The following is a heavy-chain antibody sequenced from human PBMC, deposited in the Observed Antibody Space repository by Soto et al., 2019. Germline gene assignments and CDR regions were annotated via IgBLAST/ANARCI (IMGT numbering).Heavy chain of an antibody. Sequence: SETLSLTCTVSGGSISSYFYIWVRQPPGKGLEWIGSVYYTGATDYNPSLKSRVTISVDTSKTQFSLNLRSVTAADTAVYYCARDLAAVPRAFDYWGRGTLVTVSS. CDR1: GGSISSYF. D-gene: IGHD6-13*01. CDR2: VYYTGAT. J-gene: IGHJ4*02. V-gene: IGHV4-59*01. CDR3: ARDLAAVPRAFDY.